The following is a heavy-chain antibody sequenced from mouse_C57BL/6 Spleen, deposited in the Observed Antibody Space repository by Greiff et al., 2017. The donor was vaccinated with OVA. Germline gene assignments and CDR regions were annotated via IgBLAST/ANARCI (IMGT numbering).Heavy chain of an antibody. CDR2: IYPGNSDT. V-gene: IGHV1-5*01. CDR3: TRGDDYGFGD. Sequence: EVQLQQSGTVLARPGASVKMSCKTSDYTFTSYWMHWVKQRPGQGLEWIGAIYPGNSDTSYNQKFKGKAKLTAVTSASTAYMELSSLTNEDSAVYYCTRGDDYGFGDWGQGTLVTVSA. D-gene: IGHD2-4*01. J-gene: IGHJ3*01. CDR1: DYTFTSYW.